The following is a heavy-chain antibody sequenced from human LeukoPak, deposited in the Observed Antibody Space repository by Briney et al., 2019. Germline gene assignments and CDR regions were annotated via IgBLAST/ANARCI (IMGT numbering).Heavy chain of an antibody. D-gene: IGHD4-23*01. CDR2: IYYSGSI. V-gene: IGHV4-59*01. J-gene: IGHJ4*02. Sequence: PSETLSLTCTVSGGSISTYYWSWIRQTPGKGLEWIGYIYYSGSIGYNPSLKSRVTISLDTSKNQLSLRLSSVTAADTAVYHCATSPVRGYYFDYCGQGTLVTVSS. CDR3: ATSPVRGYYFDY. CDR1: GGSISTYY.